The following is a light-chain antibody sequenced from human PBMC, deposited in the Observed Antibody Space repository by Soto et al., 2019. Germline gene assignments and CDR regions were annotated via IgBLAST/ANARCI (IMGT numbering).Light chain of an antibody. Sequence: DIQMTQSPSTLSAYVGDRVTITCRASQSISSWLAWYQQKPGKAPNLLIYDASSLESGVPSRFSGSGSGTEFTLTISSLQPDDFATYYCQQYNSYSWTFGQGTKV. CDR3: QQYNSYSWT. V-gene: IGKV1-5*01. CDR1: QSISSW. CDR2: DAS. J-gene: IGKJ1*01.